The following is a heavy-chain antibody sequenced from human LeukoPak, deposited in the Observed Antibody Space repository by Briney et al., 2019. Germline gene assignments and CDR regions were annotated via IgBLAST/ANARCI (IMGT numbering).Heavy chain of an antibody. Sequence: PGGSLRLSCAASGFTFSSYAMHWVRQAPGKGLEWVAVISYDGSNKYYADSVKGRFNISRDNSKNTLYLQMNSLRAEDTAVYYCARGNYDSSGYYYSAFDYWGQGTLVTVSS. J-gene: IGHJ4*02. CDR2: ISYDGSNK. CDR3: ARGNYDSSGYYYSAFDY. V-gene: IGHV3-30-3*01. D-gene: IGHD3-22*01. CDR1: GFTFSSYA.